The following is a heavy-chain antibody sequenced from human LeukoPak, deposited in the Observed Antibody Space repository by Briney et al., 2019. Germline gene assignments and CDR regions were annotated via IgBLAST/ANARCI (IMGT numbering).Heavy chain of an antibody. CDR3: ARAVGAARPNWFDP. Sequence: ASVKVSCKASGGTFISYAISWVRQAPGQGLEWMGGIIPIFGTANYAQKFQGRVTITADKSTSTAYMELSSLRSEDTAVYYCARAVGAARPNWFDPWGQGTLVTVSS. CDR2: IIPIFGTA. CDR1: GGTFISYA. V-gene: IGHV1-69*06. D-gene: IGHD6-6*01. J-gene: IGHJ5*02.